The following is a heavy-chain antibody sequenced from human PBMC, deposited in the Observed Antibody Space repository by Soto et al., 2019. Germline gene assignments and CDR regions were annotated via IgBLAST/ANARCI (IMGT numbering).Heavy chain of an antibody. J-gene: IGHJ6*02. CDR2: ISWNSGSI. CDR1: GFTFDDYA. Sequence: SLRLSCAASGFTFDDYAMHWVRQAPGKGLEWVSGISWNSGSIGYADSVKGRFTISRDNAKNSLYLQMNSLRAEDTALYYCAKDKGGSSPDHFSLGVGMDVWGQGTTVTVSS. V-gene: IGHV3-9*01. D-gene: IGHD6-6*01. CDR3: AKDKGGSSPDHFSLGVGMDV.